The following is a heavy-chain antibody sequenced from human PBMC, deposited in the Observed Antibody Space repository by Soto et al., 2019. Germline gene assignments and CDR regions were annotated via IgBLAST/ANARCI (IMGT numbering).Heavy chain of an antibody. J-gene: IGHJ6*02. V-gene: IGHV3-23*01. CDR3: AKDGWSPVTAIPYGMDV. CDR2: ISGSGGST. Sequence: GGSLRLSCAASGFTFSSYAMSWVRQAPGKGLEWVSAISGSGGSTYYADSVKGRFTISRDNSKNTLYLQMNSLRAEDTAVYYCAKDGWSPVTAIPYGMDVWGQGTTVTVS. CDR1: GFTFSSYA. D-gene: IGHD2-21*02.